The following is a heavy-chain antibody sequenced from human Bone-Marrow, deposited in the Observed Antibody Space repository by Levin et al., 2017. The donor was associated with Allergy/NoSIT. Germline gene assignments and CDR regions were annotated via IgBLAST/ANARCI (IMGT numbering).Heavy chain of an antibody. CDR1: GFTFSSYG. V-gene: IGHV3-30*18. Sequence: GESLKISCAASGFTFSSYGMHWVRQAPGKGLEWVAVISYDGSNKYYADSVKGRFTISRDNSKNTLYLQMNSLRAEDTAVYYCAKTPYNVLSSSWYSADLYYFDYWGQGTLVTVSS. CDR3: AKTPYNVLSSSWYSADLYYFDY. CDR2: ISYDGSNK. D-gene: IGHD6-13*01. J-gene: IGHJ4*02.